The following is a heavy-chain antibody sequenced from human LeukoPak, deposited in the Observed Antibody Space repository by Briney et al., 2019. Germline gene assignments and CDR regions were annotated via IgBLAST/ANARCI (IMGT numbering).Heavy chain of an antibody. J-gene: IGHJ1*01. Sequence: GGSLRLSCAASGFTFSSYWMHWIRHAPGKGLVWVSRIKRDGSSPAYADSVKGRFTISRDNAKNTLYLQMNSLRAEDTAVYYCAIAGDILTGYYTSNPGEYFQHWGQGTLVTVSS. V-gene: IGHV3-74*01. CDR3: AIAGDILTGYYTSNPGEYFQH. CDR1: GFTFSSYW. D-gene: IGHD3-9*01. CDR2: IKRDGSSP.